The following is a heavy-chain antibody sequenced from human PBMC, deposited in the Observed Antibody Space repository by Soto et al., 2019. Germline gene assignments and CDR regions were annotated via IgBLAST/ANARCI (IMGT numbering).Heavy chain of an antibody. D-gene: IGHD1-20*01. CDR3: AREYMRWFDP. CDR2: IYHSGTS. V-gene: IGHV4-59*01. J-gene: IGHJ5*02. Sequence: PSETLSLICTVSDDSITNYYWSWIRQPPGKGLEWVGYIYHSGTSSSNPSLKSRVAMSMDTSKRQISLKLTSVTAADTAVYYCAREYMRWFDPWGQGTLVTVSS. CDR1: DDSITNYY.